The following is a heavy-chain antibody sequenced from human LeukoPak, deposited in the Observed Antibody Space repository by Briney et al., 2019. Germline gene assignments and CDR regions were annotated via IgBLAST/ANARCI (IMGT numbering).Heavy chain of an antibody. V-gene: IGHV1-46*01. CDR1: GYTFTNNY. CDR2: FNPGTGGT. Sequence: ASVKVSCKTSGYTFTNNYIHYVRQAPGQGLEWMGIFNPGTGGTRYAQRFQGRITLTGDTSTRTVDMDLSSLRSEDTAVYICAREIEAEGKTFDYWGQGTQVTVSS. J-gene: IGHJ4*02. CDR3: AREIEAEGKTFDY. D-gene: IGHD4-23*01.